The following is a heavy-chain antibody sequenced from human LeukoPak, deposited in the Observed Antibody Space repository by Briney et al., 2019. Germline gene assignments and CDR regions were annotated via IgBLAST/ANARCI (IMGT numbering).Heavy chain of an antibody. CDR1: GDSFNSHY. D-gene: IGHD3-10*01. Sequence: SETLSLTCTVSGDSFNSHYWNWIRQPPGKGLEWIGYIHYSGSTKYNPSLKSRVTISVDTSKNQFSLKLSSVTAADTAVYYCARGRYYGSGSYYTLYYFDYWGQGTLVTVSS. CDR3: ARGRYYGSGSYYTLYYFDY. J-gene: IGHJ4*02. V-gene: IGHV4-59*11. CDR2: IHYSGST.